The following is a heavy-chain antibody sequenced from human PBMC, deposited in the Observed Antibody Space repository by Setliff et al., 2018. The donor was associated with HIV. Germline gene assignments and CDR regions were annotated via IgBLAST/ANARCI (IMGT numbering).Heavy chain of an antibody. CDR1: GGSISSNKW. J-gene: IGHJ4*02. D-gene: IGHD3-22*01. CDR3: ARVPGRDYYDTSGDFDY. V-gene: IGHV4-4*02. Sequence: PSETLSLTCAVSGGSISSNKWWNWIRQPPGKGLEWIGAISYGGITYYNPSLTSRVTISVDTSKNQFSLKVTSVTAADTAVYYCARVPGRDYYDTSGDFDYWGLGTLVTVSS. CDR2: ISYGGIT.